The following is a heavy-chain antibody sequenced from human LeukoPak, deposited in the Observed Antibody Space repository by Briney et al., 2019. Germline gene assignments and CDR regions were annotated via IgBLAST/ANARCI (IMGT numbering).Heavy chain of an antibody. CDR1: GGTFSSYA. D-gene: IGHD3-3*01. CDR3: ARAIFGVVRTYYYMDV. J-gene: IGHJ6*03. CDR2: IIPIFGTA. V-gene: IGHV1-69*05. Sequence: SVKVPCKASGGTFSSYAISWVRQAPGQGLEWMGGIIPIFGTANYAQKFQGRVTITTDESTSTAYMELSSLRSENTAVYYCARAIFGVVRTYYYMDVWGKGTTVTVSS.